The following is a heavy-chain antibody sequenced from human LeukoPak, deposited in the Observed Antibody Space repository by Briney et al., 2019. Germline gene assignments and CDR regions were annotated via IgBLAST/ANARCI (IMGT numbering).Heavy chain of an antibody. V-gene: IGHV3-30-3*01. D-gene: IGHD6-13*01. CDR3: ARDSGQQLVYGMDV. CDR2: ISYDGSNK. CDR1: GFAFSSYA. Sequence: GGSLRLSCAASGFAFSSYAMHWVRQAPGKGLEWVAVISYDGSNKYYADSVKGRFTISRDNSKNTLYLQMNSLRAEDTAVYYCARDSGQQLVYGMDVWGQGTTVTVSS. J-gene: IGHJ6*02.